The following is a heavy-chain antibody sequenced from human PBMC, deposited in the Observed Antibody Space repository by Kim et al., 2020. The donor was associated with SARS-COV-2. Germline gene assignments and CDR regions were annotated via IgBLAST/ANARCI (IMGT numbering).Heavy chain of an antibody. Sequence: ASVKVSCKASGYTFTGNYIQWVRRAPGQGLEWMGVIDPSGGNIIYAQKFLGRVTMTSDTSTSTVYMELSNLRSEDTAVYYCARILGARGPRAGQWQWAGWLDPWGQGTLVTVSS. CDR2: IDPSGGNI. CDR1: GYTFTGNY. J-gene: IGHJ5*02. CDR3: ARILGARGPRAGQWQWAGWLDP. D-gene: IGHD6-19*01. V-gene: IGHV1-46*01.